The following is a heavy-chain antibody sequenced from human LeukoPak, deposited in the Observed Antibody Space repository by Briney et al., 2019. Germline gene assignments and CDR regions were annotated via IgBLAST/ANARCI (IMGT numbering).Heavy chain of an antibody. V-gene: IGHV1-69*05. CDR3: ARGPATKVSYFDY. J-gene: IGHJ4*02. CDR2: IIPIFGTA. CDR1: GGTFTSYA. Sequence: GAAVKVSCKASGGTFTSYAMSWVGQAPGEGREWRGGIIPIFGTANYAQKFQGRVTITTDESTSTAYMELSSLRAEDTAVYYCARGPATKVSYFDYWGQGTLVTVSS. D-gene: IGHD5-24*01.